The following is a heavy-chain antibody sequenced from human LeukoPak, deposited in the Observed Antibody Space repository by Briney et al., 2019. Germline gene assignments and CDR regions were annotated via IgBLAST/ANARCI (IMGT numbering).Heavy chain of an antibody. CDR3: AREGSSSPQFRWFDP. CDR2: ISSGGST. Sequence: QPGGSLRLSCVASGFSVSTNYMSWVRQAPGKGLEWVSVISSGGSTYYADSVKGRFTISRDNSKNALYLQMNSLRAEDTAVYYCAREGSSSPQFRWFDPWGQGTLVTVSS. D-gene: IGHD6-6*01. CDR1: GFSVSTNY. V-gene: IGHV3-53*01. J-gene: IGHJ5*02.